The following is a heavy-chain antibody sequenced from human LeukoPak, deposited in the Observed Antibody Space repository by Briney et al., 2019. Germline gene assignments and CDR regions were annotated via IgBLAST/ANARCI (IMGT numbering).Heavy chain of an antibody. CDR3: AIWTSGNY. D-gene: IGHD1-1*01. J-gene: IGHJ4*02. CDR1: QFTFNGSW. CDR2: MDPTGSQK. V-gene: IGHV3-7*01. Sequence: GGSLRLSCAASQFTFNGSWMSWVRQVPGKGLEWVANMDPTGSQKRYVDSVKGRFTISKDNPGASLYLDMHSLRAEDTAIYYCAIWTSGNYWGQGTLVTVSS.